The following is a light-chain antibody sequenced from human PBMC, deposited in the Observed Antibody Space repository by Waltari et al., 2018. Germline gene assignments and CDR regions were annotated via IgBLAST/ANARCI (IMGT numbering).Light chain of an antibody. CDR2: GAS. V-gene: IGKV1-33*01. J-gene: IGKJ5*01. Sequence: DIQMTQSPSSLSASVGDRVNITCQASKAIHKYLNWYHQKPGKAPKLLISGASKLEMGVPSRFSGSGSGTDFTFTITSLQPEDIGTYYCQQYNNLVLTFGQGTRLEIK. CDR1: KAIHKY. CDR3: QQYNNLVLT.